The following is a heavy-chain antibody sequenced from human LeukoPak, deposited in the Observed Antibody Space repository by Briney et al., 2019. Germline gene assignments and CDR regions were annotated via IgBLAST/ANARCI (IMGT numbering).Heavy chain of an antibody. J-gene: IGHJ3*02. Sequence: ASAKVSCKASGYTFTSYGISWVRQAPGQGLEWMGWISAYNGNTNYAQKLQGRVTMTTDTSTSTAYMELRSLRSDDTAVYYCARALRYFDWLSTAGAFDIWGQGTMVTVSS. D-gene: IGHD3-9*01. CDR2: ISAYNGNT. CDR1: GYTFTSYG. V-gene: IGHV1-18*01. CDR3: ARALRYFDWLSTAGAFDI.